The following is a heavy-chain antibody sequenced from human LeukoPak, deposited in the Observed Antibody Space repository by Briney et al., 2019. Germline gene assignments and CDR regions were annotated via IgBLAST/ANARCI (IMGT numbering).Heavy chain of an antibody. J-gene: IGHJ3*02. D-gene: IGHD3-22*01. V-gene: IGHV1-24*01. CDR3: AAVKTYYYDTSGYYFPLNAFDI. Sequence: ASVKVSCKVSGYTLTELSMHWVRQAPGKGPEWMGGFDPEDGETIYAQKFQGRVTMTEDTSTDTAYMELSSLRSEDTAVYYCAAVKTYYYDTSGYYFPLNAFDIWGQGTMVTVSS. CDR2: FDPEDGET. CDR1: GYTLTELS.